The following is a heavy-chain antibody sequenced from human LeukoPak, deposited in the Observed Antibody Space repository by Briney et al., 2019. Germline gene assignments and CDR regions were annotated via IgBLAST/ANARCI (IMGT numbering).Heavy chain of an antibody. J-gene: IGHJ4*02. CDR2: IYYSGST. CDR1: GGSISSSSYY. D-gene: IGHD6-19*01. CDR3: ARDPSGSGWPYFDY. V-gene: IGHV4-39*07. Sequence: SETLSLTCTVSGGSISSSSYYWGWIRQPPGKGLEWIGSIYYSGSTNYNPSLKSRVTMSVDMSKNQFSLKLNSVTAADTAVYYCARDPSGSGWPYFDYWGQGTLVTVSS.